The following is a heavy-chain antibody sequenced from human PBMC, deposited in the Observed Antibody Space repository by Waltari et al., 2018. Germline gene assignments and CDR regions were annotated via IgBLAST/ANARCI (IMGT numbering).Heavy chain of an antibody. Sequence: EVRLLESGGGLVQPGGSLRLSCEASGLLFSDYAMSWVGQAPEKGLEWVSVIGASGGRTYYADSVKGRFTISRDNSKDRLYLQLNSLRAEDTAIYYCCTNDAWSFQVWGQGTLVTVSS. D-gene: IGHD2-8*01. J-gene: IGHJ1*01. V-gene: IGHV3-23*01. CDR1: GLLFSDYA. CDR2: IGASGGRT. CDR3: CTNDAWSFQV.